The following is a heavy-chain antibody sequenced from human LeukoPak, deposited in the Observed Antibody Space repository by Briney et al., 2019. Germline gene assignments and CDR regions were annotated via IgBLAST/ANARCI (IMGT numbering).Heavy chain of an antibody. D-gene: IGHD4-17*01. J-gene: IGHJ4*02. V-gene: IGHV3-30-3*01. CDR1: GFTFSSYA. CDR2: ISYDGSNK. CDR3: ARATTGTTGGY. Sequence: PGGSLRLSCAASGFTFSSYAMHWVRQAPGKGLEWVAVISYDGSNKYYADSVKGRFTISRDNSKNTLYLQMNSLRAEDTAVYYCARATTGTTGGYWGQGTLVTVSS.